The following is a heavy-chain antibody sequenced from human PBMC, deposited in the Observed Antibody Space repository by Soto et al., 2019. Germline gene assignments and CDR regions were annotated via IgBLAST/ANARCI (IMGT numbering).Heavy chain of an antibody. V-gene: IGHV4-59*01. CDR3: ARDRWFGYGSGAEEYYYYGMDV. D-gene: IGHD3-10*01. J-gene: IGHJ6*02. CDR2: IYYSGST. Sequence: SETLSLTCTVSGGSISSYYWSWIRQPPGKGLEWIGYIYYSGSTNYNPSLKSRVTISVDTSKNQFSLKLSSVTAADTAVYYCARDRWFGYGSGAEEYYYYGMDVWGQGTTVTVS. CDR1: GGSISSYY.